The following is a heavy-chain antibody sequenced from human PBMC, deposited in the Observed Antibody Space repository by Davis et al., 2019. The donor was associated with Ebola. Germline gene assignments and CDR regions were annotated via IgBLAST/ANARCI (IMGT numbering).Heavy chain of an antibody. CDR2: VYYSGST. J-gene: IGHJ4*02. Sequence: SETLSLTCTVSGGSFSSYYWSWIRQPPGKGLEWIGYVYYSGSTNYNPSPKSRVTISVDTSKNQFSLKLSSVTAADTAVYYCARHWGYSGNFDYWGQGTLVTVSS. V-gene: IGHV4-59*08. CDR1: GGSFSSYY. CDR3: ARHWGYSGNFDY. D-gene: IGHD5-12*01.